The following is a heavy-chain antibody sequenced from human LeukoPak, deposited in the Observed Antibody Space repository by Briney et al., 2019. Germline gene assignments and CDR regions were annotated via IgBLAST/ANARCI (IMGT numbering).Heavy chain of an antibody. J-gene: IGHJ4*02. D-gene: IGHD6-19*01. Sequence: GGTLRLSCAASGFTFSSYSMNWVRQAPGKGLEWVSSISSSSSYIYYADSVKGRFTTSRDNAKNSLYLQMNSLRAEDTAVYYCARERFGRVAGYDYWGQGTLVTV. V-gene: IGHV3-21*01. CDR1: GFTFSSYS. CDR2: ISSSSSYI. CDR3: ARERFGRVAGYDY.